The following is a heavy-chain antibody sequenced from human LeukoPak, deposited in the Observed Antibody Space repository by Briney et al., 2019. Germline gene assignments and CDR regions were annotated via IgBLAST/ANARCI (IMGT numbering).Heavy chain of an antibody. D-gene: IGHD1-26*01. V-gene: IGHV3-7*01. CDR2: IKQDGYEK. J-gene: IGHJ4*02. CDR3: ARDRIVGPTTLDY. Sequence: GGSLRLSCAASGFTFSGYWMSWVRQTPEKGLEWVANIKQDGYEKYYVDSVKGRFTISRDNAKNSLYLQMNSLRADDTAVYYCARDRIVGPTTLDYWGQGTLVTVSS. CDR1: GFTFSGYW.